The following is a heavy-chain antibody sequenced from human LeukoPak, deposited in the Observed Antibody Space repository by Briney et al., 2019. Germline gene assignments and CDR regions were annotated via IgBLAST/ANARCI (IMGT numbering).Heavy chain of an antibody. Sequence: ASVKVSCKASGYTFTGYYMHWVRQAPGQGLEWMGWINPNSGGTNYAQKFQGRVTMTRDTSISTAYMELSRLRSDDTAVYYCARDTWVLRTFDYWGRGTLVTVSS. V-gene: IGHV1-2*02. J-gene: IGHJ4*02. D-gene: IGHD1-26*01. CDR3: ARDTWVLRTFDY. CDR1: GYTFTGYY. CDR2: INPNSGGT.